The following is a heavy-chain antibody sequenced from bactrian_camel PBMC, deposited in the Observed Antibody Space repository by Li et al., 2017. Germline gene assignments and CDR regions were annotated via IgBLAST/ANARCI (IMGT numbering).Heavy chain of an antibody. D-gene: IGHD6*01. CDR1: EFTFSSYA. CDR3: AAGQWYTDEYRY. Sequence: VQLVESGGGLVQPGGSLRLSCAASEFTFSSYAMNWVRQAPGKGLEWVSRIDKNGATIAYVDSVKGRFTVSRDNAKNTAYLQMSSLKSEDTALYYCAAGQWYTDEYRYWGQGTQVTVS. V-gene: IGHV3S40*01. CDR2: IDKNGATI. J-gene: IGHJ4*01.